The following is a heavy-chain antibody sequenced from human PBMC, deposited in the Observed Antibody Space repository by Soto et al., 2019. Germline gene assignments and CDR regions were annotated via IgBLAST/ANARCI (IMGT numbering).Heavy chain of an antibody. J-gene: IGHJ4*02. Sequence: QVKLVQSGAEVKKPGASVKVSCKASGYTFTSYGISWVRQAPGQGLEWMGWISAYNGNTNYAQKLQGRVTMTTDTSPSTAYVALRSLRSDATAVYYCVVAAQPYYFDYWGQGTLVTVS. V-gene: IGHV1-18*01. CDR2: ISAYNGNT. CDR3: VVAAQPYYFDY. CDR1: GYTFTSYG. D-gene: IGHD2-15*01.